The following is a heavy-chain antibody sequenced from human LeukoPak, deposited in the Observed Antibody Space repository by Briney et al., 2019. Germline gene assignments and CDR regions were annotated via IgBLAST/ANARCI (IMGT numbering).Heavy chain of an antibody. CDR1: GFTFGSYD. V-gene: IGHV3-13*01. J-gene: IGHJ3*02. CDR2: IGTAGDT. Sequence: PGGSLRLSCAASGFTFGSYDMHWVRQATGKGLEWVSAIGTAGDTYYPGSVKGRFTISRENAKNSLYLQMNSLRAGDTAVYYCARGIATMVRGVIIIGAFDIWGQGTMVTVSS. D-gene: IGHD3-10*01. CDR3: ARGIATMVRGVIIIGAFDI.